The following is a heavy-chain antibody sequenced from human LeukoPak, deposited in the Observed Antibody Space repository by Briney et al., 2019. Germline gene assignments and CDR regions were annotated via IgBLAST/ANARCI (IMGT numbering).Heavy chain of an antibody. Sequence: GRSLRLSCAASGFTFSSYGMHWVRQAPGKGLEWVAVISYDGSNKYYADSVKGRFTISRDNSKNTLYLQMNSLRAEDTAVYYCARHQSRWLQSLDAFDIWGQGTMVTVSS. CDR3: ARHQSRWLQSLDAFDI. J-gene: IGHJ3*02. V-gene: IGHV3-30*03. D-gene: IGHD5-24*01. CDR2: ISYDGSNK. CDR1: GFTFSSYG.